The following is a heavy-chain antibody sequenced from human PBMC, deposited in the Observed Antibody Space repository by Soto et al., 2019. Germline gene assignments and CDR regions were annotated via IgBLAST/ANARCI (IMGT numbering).Heavy chain of an antibody. Sequence: EMQVVESGGGLVQPGGSLRLSCAASGFTLISYWMAWARQAPGKGLEWVGNIKEDGSESYFVDSVKGRFTISRDNARNLLHMQMNSLSDEDSDMYYCVSDGGRDCTNTFWGRGTMVTVSS. D-gene: IGHD2-15*01. V-gene: IGHV3-7*04. CDR2: IKEDGSES. CDR3: VSDGGRDCTNTF. CDR1: GFTLISYW. J-gene: IGHJ3*01.